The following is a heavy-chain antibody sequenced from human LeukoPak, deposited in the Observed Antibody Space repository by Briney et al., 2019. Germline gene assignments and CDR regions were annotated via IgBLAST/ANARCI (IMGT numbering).Heavy chain of an antibody. Sequence: SETLSLTCTVSGGSISSSSYYWGWIRQPPGKGLEWIGSIYYSGSTYYNPSLKSRVTISVDTSKNQFSLKLSSVTAADTAVYYCARHYGGAPDYWGQGTLVTASS. D-gene: IGHD3-16*01. CDR2: IYYSGST. CDR1: GGSISSSSYY. CDR3: ARHYGGAPDY. J-gene: IGHJ4*02. V-gene: IGHV4-39*01.